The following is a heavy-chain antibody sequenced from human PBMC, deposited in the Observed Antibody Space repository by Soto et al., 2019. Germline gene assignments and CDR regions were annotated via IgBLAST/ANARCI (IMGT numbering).Heavy chain of an antibody. D-gene: IGHD4-17*01. V-gene: IGHV1-69*13. CDR2: IIPIFGTA. CDR1: GGTFSSYA. J-gene: IGHJ6*02. Sequence: ASVKVSCKASGGTFSSYAISWVRQAPGQGLEWMGGIIPIFGTANYAQKFQGRVTITADESTSTAYMELSSLRSEDTAVYYCARDRLYGDYVGTYYYYYYGTDVWGQGTTVTVSS. CDR3: ARDRLYGDYVGTYYYYYYGTDV.